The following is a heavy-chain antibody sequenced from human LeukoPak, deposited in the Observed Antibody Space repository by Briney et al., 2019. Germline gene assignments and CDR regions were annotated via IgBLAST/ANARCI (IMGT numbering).Heavy chain of an antibody. J-gene: IGHJ4*02. D-gene: IGHD3-22*01. CDR1: GGFISSSSYY. V-gene: IGHV4-39*07. Sequence: SEALSLTCTVSGGFISSSSYYWGWIRQPPGKGLEWIGSIYYSGSTYYNPSLKSRVTISVDTSKNQFSLRLSSVTAADTAVYYCARDTHYYDRSGFRSYWGQGTLVTVSS. CDR3: ARDTHYYDRSGFRSY. CDR2: IYYSGST.